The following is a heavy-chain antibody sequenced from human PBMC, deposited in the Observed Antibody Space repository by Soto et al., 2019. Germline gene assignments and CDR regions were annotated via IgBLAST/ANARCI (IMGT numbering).Heavy chain of an antibody. CDR3: AREHRYCRGGSCSITGDAYDI. J-gene: IGHJ3*02. CDR2: ISNRGDT. Sequence: EVQLVESGGGLVQPGGSLRLSCTASGFIVSDTYVNWVRQAPGKGLEWVSVISNRGDTHYADSVRGRFSLSRDISDNTLHLQINNLRVEDTAVYYCAREHRYCRGGSCSITGDAYDIWGQGTMVPVSS. D-gene: IGHD2-15*01. CDR1: GFIVSDTY. V-gene: IGHV3-66*01.